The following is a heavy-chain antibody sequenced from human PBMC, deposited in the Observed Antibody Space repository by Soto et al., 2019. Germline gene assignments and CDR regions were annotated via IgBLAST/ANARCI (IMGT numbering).Heavy chain of an antibody. CDR2: ISKSGGRT. V-gene: IGHV3-23*01. CDR1: GFTFSNYA. D-gene: IGHD1-26*01. J-gene: IGHJ1*01. CDR3: AKGRDTTEGDVEDFQH. Sequence: EVQLLESGGGLVQPGGSLRLSCAASGFTFSNYAMSWVRQAPGKGLEWVSTISKSGGRTYYADSVKGRFTISRDNSKNTRFLQMNSLRAEDTVIYYCAKGRDTTEGDVEDFQHWGQGTLVTVSS.